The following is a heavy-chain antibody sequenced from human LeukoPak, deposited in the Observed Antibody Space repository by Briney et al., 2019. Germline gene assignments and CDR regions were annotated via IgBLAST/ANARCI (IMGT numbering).Heavy chain of an antibody. V-gene: IGHV4-59*12. CDR1: GGSISSYY. Sequence: PSETLSLTCTVSGGSISSYYWSWIRQPPGKGLEWIGYIYYSGSTNYNPSLKSRVTISVDTSKNQFSLKLSSVTAADTAVYYCARATVVVVAATAYYYYYYMDVWGKGTTVTVSS. D-gene: IGHD2-15*01. CDR2: IYYSGST. CDR3: ARATVVVVAATAYYYYYYMDV. J-gene: IGHJ6*03.